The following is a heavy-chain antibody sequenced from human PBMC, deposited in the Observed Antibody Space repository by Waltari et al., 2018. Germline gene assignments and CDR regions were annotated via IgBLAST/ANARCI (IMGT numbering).Heavy chain of an antibody. V-gene: IGHV4-38-2*01. D-gene: IGHD1-26*01. Sequence: QVQLHESGPGLVEPSETLSRTCPVPGYSIRSGYYCGWIRQPPGKGLEWIGHIYHSGGTSYNPALKSRVTITVDTSKNQFSLKQNSVTAADTAVYYCARKPIISGHYYFDYWGQGTLVTVSS. CDR3: ARKPIISGHYYFDY. CDR1: GYSIRSGYY. CDR2: IYHSGGT. J-gene: IGHJ4*02.